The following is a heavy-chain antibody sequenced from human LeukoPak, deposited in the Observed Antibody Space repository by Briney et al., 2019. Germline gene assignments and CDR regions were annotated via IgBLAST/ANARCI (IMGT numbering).Heavy chain of an antibody. Sequence: ASVKVSCKASGYTFTSYDINWVRQAPGQGLEWMGWINPNSGGTNYAQKFQGRVTMTRDTSISTAYMELSRLRSDDTAVYYCARGSLRNYDSSGYFNLWGQGTLVTVSS. CDR3: ARGSLRNYDSSGYFNL. CDR2: INPNSGGT. J-gene: IGHJ4*02. V-gene: IGHV1-2*02. D-gene: IGHD3-22*01. CDR1: GYTFTSYD.